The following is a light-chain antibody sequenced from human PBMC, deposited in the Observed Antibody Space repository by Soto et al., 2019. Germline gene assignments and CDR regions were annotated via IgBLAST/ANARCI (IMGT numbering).Light chain of an antibody. CDR2: KAS. Sequence: DIQMTQSPSTLSASVGDRVTITCRASQSISTWLAWYQQKPGKAPKLLIYKASNLQSGVPSRFSGSGSGTECTLTISSLQPDDFATYYCQQYNSYAPYTFGQGTKLETK. CDR3: QQYNSYAPYT. CDR1: QSISTW. J-gene: IGKJ2*01. V-gene: IGKV1-5*03.